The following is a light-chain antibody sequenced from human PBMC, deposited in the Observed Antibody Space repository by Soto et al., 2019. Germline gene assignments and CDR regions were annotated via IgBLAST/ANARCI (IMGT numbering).Light chain of an antibody. CDR1: RSDVGSYIL. CDR3: CSYAGSDTYV. J-gene: IGLJ1*01. Sequence: QSALTQPASVSGSPGQSITISCTGTRSDVGSYILVSWYQQLPGKAPKVLIYEVSKRPSGVSDRFSGSKSGNTASLTISGLQAEDEADYYCCSYAGSDTYVFGTGTKVTVL. CDR2: EVS. V-gene: IGLV2-23*02.